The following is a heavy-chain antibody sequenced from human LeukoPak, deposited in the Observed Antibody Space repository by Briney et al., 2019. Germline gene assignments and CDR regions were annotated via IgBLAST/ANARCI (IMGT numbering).Heavy chain of an antibody. J-gene: IGHJ6*02. CDR2: ISSGATYI. CDR3: ARSKGGAQREYGMDV. D-gene: IGHD1-1*01. Sequence: GGSLRLSCAASGFTFKNYGMNWVRQAPGKGLEWVSSISSGATYIDNADSVKGRFTISRDNAKNPLYLEMNSLRAEDTAVYYCARSKGGAQREYGMDVWGQGTTVTVSS. V-gene: IGHV3-21*06. CDR1: GFTFKNYG.